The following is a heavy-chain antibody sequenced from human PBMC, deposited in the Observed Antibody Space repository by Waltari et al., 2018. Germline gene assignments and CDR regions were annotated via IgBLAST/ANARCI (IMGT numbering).Heavy chain of an antibody. CDR2: VYYSGRT. CDR3: AGSFGIAVAAPTGPFDY. Sequence: QVQLQESGPGLVKPSETLSLTCTVSGGSISSYYWSWIRQPPGKGLEWFGYVYYSGRTNDNPSLKSRVTISVDTSKNQFSLKLSSVTAADTAVYYCAGSFGIAVAAPTGPFDYWGQGTLVTVSS. CDR1: GGSISSYY. J-gene: IGHJ4*02. V-gene: IGHV4-59*01. D-gene: IGHD6-19*01.